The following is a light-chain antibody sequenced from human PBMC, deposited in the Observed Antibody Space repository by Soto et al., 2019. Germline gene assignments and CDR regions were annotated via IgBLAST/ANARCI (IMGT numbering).Light chain of an antibody. CDR1: QSIGST. Sequence: IVMTQSPATLSVSPGERATLSCRASQSIGSTLAWYQQKPGQTPRLLIYDASNRATGIPARFSGSGSGTDFTLTISSLQPEDFATYYCQQSYSTPRTFGQGTKVDI. CDR3: QQSYSTPRT. V-gene: IGKV3D-15*01. J-gene: IGKJ1*01. CDR2: DAS.